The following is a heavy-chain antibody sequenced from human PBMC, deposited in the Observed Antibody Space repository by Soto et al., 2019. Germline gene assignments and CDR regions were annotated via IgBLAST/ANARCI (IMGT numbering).Heavy chain of an antibody. CDR2: IYYSGST. J-gene: IGHJ4*02. D-gene: IGHD3-16*01. Sequence: SETLSLTCTVSGGSISSGDYYWSWIRQPPGKGLEWIGYIYYSGSTYYNPSLKSRVTISVDTSKNQFSLKLSSVTAADTAVYYCARSLNYGKRAHFDYWGQGTLVTVSS. V-gene: IGHV4-30-4*02. CDR1: GGSISSGDYY. CDR3: ARSLNYGKRAHFDY.